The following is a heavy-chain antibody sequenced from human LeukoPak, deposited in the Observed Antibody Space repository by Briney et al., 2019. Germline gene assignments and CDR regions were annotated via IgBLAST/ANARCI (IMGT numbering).Heavy chain of an antibody. Sequence: TGGSLRLSCAASGFTFSSYAMSWVRQAPGKGLEWVSAISGSGGSTYYADSVKGRFTISRDNSKNTLYLQMNSLRAEDTAVYYCAKQLRYFDWSIDYWGQGTLVTVSS. D-gene: IGHD3-9*01. CDR2: ISGSGGST. CDR3: AKQLRYFDWSIDY. CDR1: GFTFSSYA. J-gene: IGHJ4*02. V-gene: IGHV3-23*01.